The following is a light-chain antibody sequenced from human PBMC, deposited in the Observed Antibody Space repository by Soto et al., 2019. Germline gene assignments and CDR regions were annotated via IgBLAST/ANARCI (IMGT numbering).Light chain of an antibody. Sequence: EIVMTQSPATLSVSPGERATLSGMASQSVNINLAWFQQKPGQAPRLLIYGASTRATGIPAKFSGSGSGTEFTLTISSLQSEDFAVYYCQQYNNWPPWTLGQGTKVDI. CDR2: GAS. J-gene: IGKJ1*01. CDR3: QQYNNWPPWT. CDR1: QSVNIN. V-gene: IGKV3D-15*01.